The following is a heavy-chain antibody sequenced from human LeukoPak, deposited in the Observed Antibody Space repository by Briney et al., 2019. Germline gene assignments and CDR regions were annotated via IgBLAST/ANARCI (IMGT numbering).Heavy chain of an antibody. CDR3: ARDVPHNWFDT. V-gene: IGHV3-33*01. CDR2: IWYDGSNK. Sequence: GGSLRLSCAASGFTFSSYGMHWVRQAPGKGLEWVAVIWYDGSNKYYADSVKGRFTISRDNSKNTLYLQMNSLRAEVTAVYYCARDVPHNWFDTWGQGTLVTVSS. J-gene: IGHJ5*02. CDR1: GFTFSSYG.